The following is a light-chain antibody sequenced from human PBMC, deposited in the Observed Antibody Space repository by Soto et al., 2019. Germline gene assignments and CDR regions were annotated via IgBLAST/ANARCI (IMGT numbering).Light chain of an antibody. Sequence: EIVLTQSPATLSLSPGERATLSCRASQSVSSYLAGYQQKPCQAPRLLIYDASTRATGIPARFSGSGSGTDFTLTISSREPEDFAVYYCQERSNWPRLTFGGGTKVEIK. CDR3: QERSNWPRLT. V-gene: IGKV3-11*01. CDR1: QSVSSY. CDR2: DAS. J-gene: IGKJ4*01.